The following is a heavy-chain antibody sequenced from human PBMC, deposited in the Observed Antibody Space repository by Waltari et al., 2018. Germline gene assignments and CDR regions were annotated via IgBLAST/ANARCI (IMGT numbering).Heavy chain of an antibody. D-gene: IGHD3-16*01. CDR2: ISGNGGRT. J-gene: IGHJ4*02. CDR3: MKDLGVPAYFDC. Sequence: EVQLVESGGGLVQPGGSLRLSCSASGFTFSTYAMHWVRQAPGKGLEYVSVISGNGGRTYYAASVKGMFTISRDNSKNTLYFQMTSLRAEDTAVYYCMKDLGVPAYFDCWGQGTLVTVSS. CDR1: GFTFSTYA. V-gene: IGHV3-64D*08.